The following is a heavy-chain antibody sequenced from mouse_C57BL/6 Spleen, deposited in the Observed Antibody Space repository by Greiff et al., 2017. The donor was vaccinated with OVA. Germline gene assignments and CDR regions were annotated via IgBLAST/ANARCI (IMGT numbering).Heavy chain of an antibody. D-gene: IGHD4-1*01. CDR1: GFPLPSYA. CDR2: IWTGGGT. CDR3: ARKDLPWDYAMDY. Sequence: QLKESGLGLVAPSQSLSITCTVSGFPLPSYAISWVRQPLGKGLEWLGVIWTGGGTNYNTALKSRLSISKDNSKSQVFLKMNSLQTDDTARYYGARKDLPWDYAMDYWGQGTSVTVSS. J-gene: IGHJ4*01. V-gene: IGHV2-9-1*01.